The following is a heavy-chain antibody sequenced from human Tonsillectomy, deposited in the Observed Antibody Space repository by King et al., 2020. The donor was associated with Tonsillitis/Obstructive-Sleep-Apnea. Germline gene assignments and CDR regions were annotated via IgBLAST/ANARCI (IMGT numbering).Heavy chain of an antibody. CDR3: ARLGNWGYDILTGLDY. V-gene: IGHV4-31*02. D-gene: IGHD3-9*01. CDR2: IYYSGST. CDR1: SSGGYY. Sequence: SSGGYYWSWIRQHPGKGLEWIGYIYYSGSTYSNPSLKSRVTISVDTSKNQFSLKLSSVTAADTAVYYCARLGNWGYDILTGLDYWGQGTLVTVSS. J-gene: IGHJ4*02.